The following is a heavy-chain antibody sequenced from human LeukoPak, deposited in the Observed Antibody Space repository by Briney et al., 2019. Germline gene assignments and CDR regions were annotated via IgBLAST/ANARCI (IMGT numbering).Heavy chain of an antibody. J-gene: IGHJ4*02. CDR3: ARDFYYDSSGYLFDY. V-gene: IGHV1-2*02. Sequence: GASVKVSCKASGYTFTGYYMHWVRQAPGQGLEWMGWINPNSGGTNYAQKFQGRVTMTRGTSIITAYMELSRLRSDDTAVYYCARDFYYDSSGYLFDYWGQGTLVTVSS. D-gene: IGHD3-22*01. CDR1: GYTFTGYY. CDR2: INPNSGGT.